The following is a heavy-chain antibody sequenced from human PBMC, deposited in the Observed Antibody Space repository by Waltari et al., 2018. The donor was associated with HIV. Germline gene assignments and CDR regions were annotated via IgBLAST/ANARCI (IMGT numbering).Heavy chain of an antibody. CDR1: GGSISSSSYY. J-gene: IGHJ4*02. Sequence: QLQLQESGPGLVKPSETLSLTCTVSGGSISSSSYYWGWIRQPPGKGLGWIGSIYYSVGTYYNPPLKGRVTISVDTSKNQFALKLSAVTAADTAVYYCARVSYGSGGLDYWGQGTLVTVSS. CDR3: ARVSYGSGGLDY. V-gene: IGHV4-39*07. D-gene: IGHD3-10*01. CDR2: IYYSVGT.